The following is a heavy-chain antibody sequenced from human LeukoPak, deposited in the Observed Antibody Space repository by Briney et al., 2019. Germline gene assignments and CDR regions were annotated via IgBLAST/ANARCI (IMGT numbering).Heavy chain of an antibody. Sequence: GGSLRLSCAASGFTFSNNYMHWVRQAPGKGLVWVSRINTDVSSTNYADSVKGRFTISRDNAKNTLYLQMNSLRAEDTAVYYCARGYSYAHDYWGQGTLVTVSS. CDR3: ARGYSYAHDY. CDR1: GFTFSNNY. D-gene: IGHD3-16*01. J-gene: IGHJ4*02. CDR2: INTDVSST. V-gene: IGHV3-74*01.